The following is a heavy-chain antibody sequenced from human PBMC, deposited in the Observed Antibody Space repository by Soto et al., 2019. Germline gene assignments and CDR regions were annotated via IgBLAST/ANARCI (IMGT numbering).Heavy chain of an antibody. J-gene: IGHJ4*02. V-gene: IGHV5-51*01. Sequence: GESLKISCKGSGYSFTIYWIGWVRQMPGKGLEWMGIIYPGDSDTRYSPSFQGQVTISADKSISTAYLQWSSLKASDTAMYYCARQTGGQLVRGRYFDYWGQGTLVTVSS. CDR3: ARQTGGQLVRGRYFDY. CDR1: GYSFTIYW. D-gene: IGHD6-6*01. CDR2: IYPGDSDT.